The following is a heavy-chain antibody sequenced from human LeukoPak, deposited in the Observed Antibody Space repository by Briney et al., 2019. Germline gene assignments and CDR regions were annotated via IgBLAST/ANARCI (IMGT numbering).Heavy chain of an antibody. CDR1: GGSISSYY. J-gene: IGHJ3*02. CDR3: ALGPRYYDGSGYYDAFDI. Sequence: SETLSLTCTVSGGSISSYYWSWIRQPAGKGLEWIGRIYTSGSTNYNPSLKSRVTMSVDTSKNQFSLKLSSVTAADTAVYYCALGPRYYDGSGYYDAFDIWGQGTMVTVSS. V-gene: IGHV4-4*07. CDR2: IYTSGST. D-gene: IGHD3-22*01.